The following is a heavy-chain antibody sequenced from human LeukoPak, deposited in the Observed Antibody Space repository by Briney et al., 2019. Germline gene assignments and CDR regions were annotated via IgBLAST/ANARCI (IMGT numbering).Heavy chain of an antibody. Sequence: GGSLRLSCVASGFTISSYDMHWVRQPTGRGLERVSAIGTSGNTYYPGSVKGRFTISRESAKNSLYLQMNSLRAGDTAVYYCVREARGPGWYYLDYWGQGTLVTVSS. V-gene: IGHV3-13*04. CDR1: GFTISSYD. J-gene: IGHJ4*02. CDR3: VREARGPGWYYLDY. D-gene: IGHD6-19*01. CDR2: IGTSGNT.